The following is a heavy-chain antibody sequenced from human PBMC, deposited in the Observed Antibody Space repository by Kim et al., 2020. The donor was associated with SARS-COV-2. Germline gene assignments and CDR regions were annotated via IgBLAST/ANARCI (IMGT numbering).Heavy chain of an antibody. CDR1: GGSISSYY. D-gene: IGHD6-13*01. V-gene: IGHV4-59*01. CDR3: ARDVAAAGTSWFDP. Sequence: SETLSLTCTVSGGSISSYYWSWIRQPPGKGLEWIGYIYYSGSTNYNPSLKSRVTISVDTSKNQFSLKLSSVTAADTAVYYCARDVAAAGTSWFDPWGQGTLVTVSS. J-gene: IGHJ5*02. CDR2: IYYSGST.